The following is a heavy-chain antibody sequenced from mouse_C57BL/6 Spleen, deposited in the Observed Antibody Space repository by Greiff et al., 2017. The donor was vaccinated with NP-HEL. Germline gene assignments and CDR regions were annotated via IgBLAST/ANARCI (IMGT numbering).Heavy chain of an antibody. J-gene: IGHJ3*01. V-gene: IGHV1-82*01. CDR2: IYPGDGDT. Sequence: VKLQQSGPELVKPGASVKISCKASGYAFSSSWMNWVKQRPGKGLEWIGRIYPGDGDTNYNGKFKGKATLTADKSSSTAYMQLSSLTSEDSAVYFCARGYDYDGAFAYWGQGTLVTVSA. D-gene: IGHD2-4*01. CDR1: GYAFSSSW. CDR3: ARGYDYDGAFAY.